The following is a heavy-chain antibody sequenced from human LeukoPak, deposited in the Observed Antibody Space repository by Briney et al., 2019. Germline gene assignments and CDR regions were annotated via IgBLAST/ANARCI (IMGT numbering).Heavy chain of an antibody. CDR2: INPSGGST. CDR1: GYTFTSYY. J-gene: IGHJ4*02. CDR3: ARDLSGIVGAAYYFDY. Sequence: ASVKVSCKASGYTFTSYYMHWVRQAPGQGLERMGIINPSGGSTSYAQKFQGRVTMTRDTSTSTVYMELSSLRSEDTAVYYCARDLSGIVGAAYYFDYWGQGTLVTVSS. D-gene: IGHD1-26*01. V-gene: IGHV1-46*01.